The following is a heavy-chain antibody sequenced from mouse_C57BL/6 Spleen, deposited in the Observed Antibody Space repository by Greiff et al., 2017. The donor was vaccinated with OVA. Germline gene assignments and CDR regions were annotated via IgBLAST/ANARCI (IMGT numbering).Heavy chain of an antibody. CDR2: IDPSDSYT. Sequence: VQLQQPGAELVKPGASVKLSCKASGYTFTSYWMQWVKQRPGQGLEWIGEIDPSDSYTNYNQKFKGKATLTVDTSSSTAYMQLSSLTSEDSAVYYCARNPNYGNFDYWGQGTTLTVSS. V-gene: IGHV1-50*01. CDR1: GYTFTSYW. J-gene: IGHJ2*01. CDR3: ARNPNYGNFDY. D-gene: IGHD2-1*01.